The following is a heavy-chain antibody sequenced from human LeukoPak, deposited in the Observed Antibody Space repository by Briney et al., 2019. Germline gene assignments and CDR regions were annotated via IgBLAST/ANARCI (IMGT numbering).Heavy chain of an antibody. CDR3: ARAGDTVVDYYYYYMDV. Sequence: GGSLRLSCAASGFTFDDYGMSWVRQAPGKGLEWVSGINWNGGSTGYADSVKGRFTISRDNAKNSLYLQMNSLRAEDTALYYCARAGDTVVDYYYYYMDVWGKGTTVTVSS. V-gene: IGHV3-20*04. CDR2: INWNGGST. J-gene: IGHJ6*03. D-gene: IGHD4-23*01. CDR1: GFTFDDYG.